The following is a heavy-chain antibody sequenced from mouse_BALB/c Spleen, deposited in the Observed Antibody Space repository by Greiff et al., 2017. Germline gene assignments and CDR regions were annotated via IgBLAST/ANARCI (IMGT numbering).Heavy chain of an antibody. D-gene: IGHD4-1*01. J-gene: IGHJ3*01. CDR2: ISYDGSN. CDR3: ARAGIRDWFAY. CDR1: GYSITSGYY. Sequence: EVKLVESGPGLVKPSQSLSLTCSVTGYSITSGYYWNWIRQFPGNKLEWMGYISYDGSNNYNPSLKNRISITRDTSKNQFFLKLNSVTTEDTATYYCARAGIRDWFAYWGQGTLVTVSA. V-gene: IGHV3-6*02.